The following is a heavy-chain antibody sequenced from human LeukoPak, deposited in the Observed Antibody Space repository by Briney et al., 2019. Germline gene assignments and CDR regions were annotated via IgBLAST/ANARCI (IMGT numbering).Heavy chain of an antibody. D-gene: IGHD3-10*01. CDR3: ARHYDSGTYFGY. J-gene: IGHJ4*02. V-gene: IGHV4-34*01. Sequence: SETLSLTCAVYGGSFSGYYWSWIRQPPGKGLEWIGEINHSRSTNYNPSLKSRVTISVDTSKNQFSLKLSSVTAADTAVYYCARHYDSGTYFGYWGRGTLVTVSS. CDR1: GGSFSGYY. CDR2: INHSRST.